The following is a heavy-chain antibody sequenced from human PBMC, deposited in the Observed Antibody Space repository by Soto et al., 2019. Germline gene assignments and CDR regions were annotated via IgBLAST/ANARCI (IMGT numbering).Heavy chain of an antibody. CDR3: ARSTGDRWDFDY. CDR1: GFTVSSNY. Sequence: GGSLRLSCAASGFTVSSNYMSWVRQAPGKGLEWVSVIYSGGSTYYADSVKGRFTISRDNSKNTLYLQMNSLRAEDTAVYYCARSTGDRWDFDYWGQGTLVTVSS. D-gene: IGHD7-27*01. CDR2: IYSGGST. J-gene: IGHJ4*02. V-gene: IGHV3-66*02.